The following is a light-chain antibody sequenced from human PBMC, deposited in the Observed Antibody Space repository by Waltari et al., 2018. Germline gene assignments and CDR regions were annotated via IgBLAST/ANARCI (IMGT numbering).Light chain of an antibody. Sequence: QSALTQPASVSGSPGQSLTIPCTGTSSDVCTYNYVSWYQQHPGKAPKLRIFDVSIRPPWVSNRFAGSKAGNTASLTISGLQAEDEADYYCSSYISSSTLELFGGGTSLTVL. CDR3: SSYISSSTLEL. V-gene: IGLV2-14*03. CDR2: DVS. CDR1: SSDVCTYNY. J-gene: IGLJ2*01.